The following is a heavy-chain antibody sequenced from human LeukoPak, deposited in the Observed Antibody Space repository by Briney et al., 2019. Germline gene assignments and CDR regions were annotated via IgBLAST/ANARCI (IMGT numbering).Heavy chain of an antibody. CDR2: IWYDGSNK. Sequence: GGSLRLSCAASGFTFRNHGMHWVRQAPGKGLEWVAVIWYDGSNKYYADSVKGPFTVSRDNSKNTLYLQMNRLRAEDTAVYYCARDRSVDYFDYWGQGILVTVSS. CDR1: GFTFRNHG. CDR3: ARDRSVDYFDY. J-gene: IGHJ4*02. V-gene: IGHV3-33*01. D-gene: IGHD3-16*02.